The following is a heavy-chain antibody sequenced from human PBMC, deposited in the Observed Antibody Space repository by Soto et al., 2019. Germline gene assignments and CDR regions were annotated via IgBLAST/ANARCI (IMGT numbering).Heavy chain of an antibody. J-gene: IGHJ6*02. D-gene: IGHD3-16*01. CDR3: ARDFTASYYGMDV. V-gene: IGHV3-66*01. CDR1: EFTVSSNH. Sequence: GGSLRLSCAASEFTVSSNHMSWVRQAPGKGLEWVSVLYGGDTTYYADSVKGRFTISRDNSKNTLYLQMNSLRAEDTAVYYCARDFTASYYGMDVWGQGTTVTVSS. CDR2: LYGGDTT.